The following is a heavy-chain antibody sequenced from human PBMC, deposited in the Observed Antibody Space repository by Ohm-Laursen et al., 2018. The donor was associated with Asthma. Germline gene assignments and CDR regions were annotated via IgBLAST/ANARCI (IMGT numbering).Heavy chain of an antibody. CDR2: INSDGSST. CDR3: ARDPRYCSGGSCSQT. CDR1: GFTFSSYW. Sequence: SLRLSCSASGFTFSSYWMHWVRQAPGKGLVWVSRINSDGSSTSYADSVKGRFTIPRDNTKNTLYLQMNSLRAEDTAVYYCARDPRYCSGGSCSQTWGQGTLVTVSS. V-gene: IGHV3-74*01. J-gene: IGHJ5*02. D-gene: IGHD2-15*01.